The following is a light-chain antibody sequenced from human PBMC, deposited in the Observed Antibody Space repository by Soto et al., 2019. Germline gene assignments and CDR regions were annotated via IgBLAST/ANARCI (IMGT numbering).Light chain of an antibody. J-gene: IGLJ2*01. V-gene: IGLV1-40*01. CDR3: QSYDTSLRGSRV. CDR2: GNN. CDR1: SSNIGAGYD. Sequence: QSALTQPPSVSGAPGQGVIISCTGSSSNIGAGYDVHWYQQLPGTAPKLLIYGNNNRPSGVPDRFSGSKSGTSASLAITGLQAEDEADYYCQSYDTSLRGSRVFGGGTKLTVL.